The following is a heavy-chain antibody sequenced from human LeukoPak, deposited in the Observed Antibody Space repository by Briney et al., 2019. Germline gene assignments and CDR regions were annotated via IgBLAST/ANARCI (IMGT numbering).Heavy chain of an antibody. CDR3: ARVGYIVQLDY. CDR2: INYSGTT. V-gene: IGHV4-61*01. J-gene: IGHJ4*02. D-gene: IGHD2-2*02. CDR1: GGPVSSDTYY. Sequence: KPSETLSLTCSVSGGPVSSDTYYWSWIRKSPGKTLERIGYINYSGTTKYNPSLKNRVTMSVDTSRNQISLKLNSATAADTAVYYCARVGYIVQLDYWGQGTLVTVSS.